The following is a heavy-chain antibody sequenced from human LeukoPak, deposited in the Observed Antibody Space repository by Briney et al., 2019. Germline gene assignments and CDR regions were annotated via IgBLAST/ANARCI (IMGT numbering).Heavy chain of an antibody. CDR1: GFTFSSYA. V-gene: IGHV3-30*04. Sequence: TGGSLRLSCAASGFTFSSYAMHWVRQAPGKGLEWVAVISYDGSNKYYADSVKGRFTISRDNSKNTLYLQMNSLRAEDTAVYYCARDTRGSYNYYYYMDVWGKGTTVTVSS. CDR2: ISYDGSNK. CDR3: ARDTRGSYNYYYYMDV. J-gene: IGHJ6*03. D-gene: IGHD1-26*01.